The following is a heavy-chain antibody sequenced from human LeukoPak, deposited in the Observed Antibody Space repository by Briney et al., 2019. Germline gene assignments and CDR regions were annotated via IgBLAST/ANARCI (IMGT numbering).Heavy chain of an antibody. Sequence: GGSLRLSCAASGFTFSSYSMNWVRQAPGKGLEWVSSISGSSSYIYYADSVKGRFTISRDNAKNSLYLQMNSLRAEDTAVYYCARGTYSSGWYLMYWGQGTLVTVSS. CDR3: ARGTYSSGWYLMY. V-gene: IGHV3-21*01. J-gene: IGHJ4*02. D-gene: IGHD6-19*01. CDR1: GFTFSSYS. CDR2: ISGSSSYI.